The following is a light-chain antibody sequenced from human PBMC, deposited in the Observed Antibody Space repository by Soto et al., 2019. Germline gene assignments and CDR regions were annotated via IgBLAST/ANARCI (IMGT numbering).Light chain of an antibody. CDR1: QSVSSRY. V-gene: IGKV3-20*01. CDR2: GAS. Sequence: EIVLTQSPVTLSLSPGDTATLSCRASQSVSSRYLGWYQQRPGQAPRLLIYGASSRATGIPDRFSGSGSGTDFTLTISRLEPEDFAVYYCHQYDNSPLTCGGGTKGDIK. CDR3: HQYDNSPLT. J-gene: IGKJ4*01.